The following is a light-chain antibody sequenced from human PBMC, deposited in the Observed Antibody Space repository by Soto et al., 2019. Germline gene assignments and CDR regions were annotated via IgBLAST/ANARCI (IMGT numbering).Light chain of an antibody. J-gene: IGLJ2*01. V-gene: IGLV9-49*01. Sequence: QSVLPQPPSASASLGASVTLTCTLSSGYSNYKVDWYQQRPGKGPRFVMRVGTGGIVGSKGDGIPDRFSVLGSGLNRYLTIKNIQEEDESDYHCGADHGSGSNFVVFGGGTKLTVL. CDR1: SGYSNYK. CDR2: VGTGGIVG. CDR3: GADHGSGSNFVV.